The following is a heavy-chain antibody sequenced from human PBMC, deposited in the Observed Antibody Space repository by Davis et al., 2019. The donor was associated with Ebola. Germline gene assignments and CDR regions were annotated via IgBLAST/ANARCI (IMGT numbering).Heavy chain of an antibody. D-gene: IGHD3-16*01. J-gene: IGHJ4*02. V-gene: IGHV3-7*01. CDR3: ARLFYDYFDY. CDR1: TVTFSSNW. Sequence: PGGSLRLSCVASTVTFSSNWWMSWVRQAPGKGLEWVANIKEDGSLKYYVDSVKGRFTISRDNAKNSLYLQMNSLGVDDTAVYYCARLFYDYFDYWGQGILVTVSS. CDR2: IKEDGSLK.